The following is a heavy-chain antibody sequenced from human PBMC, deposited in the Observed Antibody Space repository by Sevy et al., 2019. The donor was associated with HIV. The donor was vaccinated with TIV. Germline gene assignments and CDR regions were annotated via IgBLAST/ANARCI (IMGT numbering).Heavy chain of an antibody. D-gene: IGHD2-2*01. J-gene: IGHJ6*02. CDR3: ARDKGSVGSNWDSVEPADYGMDV. CDR1: GDSVSSNTAA. V-gene: IGHV6-1*01. CDR2: TYYRSRWFN. Sequence: SQTLSLTCAISGDSVSSNTAAWNWIRQSPSRGLEWLGRTYYRSRWFNDYAVSGISGISINTATSRNRFSLQLNSVTPEYTARYYCARDKGSVGSNWDSVEPADYGMDVWGQGTPVTVSS.